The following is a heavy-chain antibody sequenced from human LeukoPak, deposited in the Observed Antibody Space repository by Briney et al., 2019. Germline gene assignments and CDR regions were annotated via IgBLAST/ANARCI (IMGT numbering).Heavy chain of an antibody. CDR1: GFYFSGYS. D-gene: IGHD3-10*01. CDR2: IRSIGNEK. V-gene: IGHV3-30*02. Sequence: GGSLRLSCVASGFYFSGYSMHWVRQAPGKGLEWIALIRSIGNEKYYIDTVQGRFTISRDNSRNTLFLQMNSLTPEDTAVYYCAKDLDGSDSFKKWMDVWGQGTTVTVSS. CDR3: AKDLDGSDSFKKWMDV. J-gene: IGHJ6*02.